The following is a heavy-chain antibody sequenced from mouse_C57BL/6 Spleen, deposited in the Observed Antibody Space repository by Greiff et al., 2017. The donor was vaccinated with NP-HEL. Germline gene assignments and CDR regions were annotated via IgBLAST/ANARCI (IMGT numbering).Heavy chain of an antibody. CDR3: ARSEGNSHYYAMDY. CDR2: INPNNGGT. CDR1: GYTFTDYN. Sequence: EVQLQQSGPELVKPGASVKIPCKASGYTFTDYNMDWVKQSHGKSLEWIGDINPNNGGTIYNQKFKGKATLTVDKSSSTAYMELRSLTSEDTAVYYCARSEGNSHYYAMDYWGQGTSVTVSS. V-gene: IGHV1-18*01. J-gene: IGHJ4*01. D-gene: IGHD2-1*01.